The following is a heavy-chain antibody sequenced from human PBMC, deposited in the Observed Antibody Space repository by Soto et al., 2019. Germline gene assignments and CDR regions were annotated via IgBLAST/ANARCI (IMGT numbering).Heavy chain of an antibody. Sequence: GSLRLSCAASGXTFGDYCMHWVRQPPGKGPELVSRMTGDGRTTQYADSVKGRFTASRDNAKSTLYLKMNSLRAEDTAVYYCATAEVDYWGPGTLVTVSS. CDR3: ATAEVDY. J-gene: IGHJ4*02. V-gene: IGHV3-74*03. CDR2: MTGDGRTT. CDR1: GXTFGDYC.